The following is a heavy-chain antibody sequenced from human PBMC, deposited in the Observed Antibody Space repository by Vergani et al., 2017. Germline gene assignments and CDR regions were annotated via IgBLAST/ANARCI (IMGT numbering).Heavy chain of an antibody. J-gene: IGHJ6*02. CDR1: GYTFTGYY. CDR2: INPNSGGT. CDR3: ARDRALVATIYDYYGMDV. D-gene: IGHD5-12*01. V-gene: IGHV1-2*02. Sequence: QVQLVQSGAEVKKPGASVKVSCKASGYTFTGYYMHWVRQAPGQGLEWMGWINPNSGGTNYAQKFQGRVTMTRDTSISTAYMELSRLRSDDTAVYYCARDRALVATIYDYYGMDVWGQGTTVTVSS.